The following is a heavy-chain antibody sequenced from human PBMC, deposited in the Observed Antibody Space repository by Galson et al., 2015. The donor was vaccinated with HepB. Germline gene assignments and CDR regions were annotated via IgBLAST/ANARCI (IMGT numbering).Heavy chain of an antibody. V-gene: IGHV4-39*01. J-gene: IGHJ4*02. Sequence: ETLSLTCTVSGGSISSSSYYWGWIRQPPGKGLEWIGSIYYSGSTYYNPSLKSRVTISVDTSKNQFSLKLSSVTAADTAVYYCASLNSSGGLDYWGQGTLVTVSS. CDR3: ASLNSSGGLDY. CDR2: IYYSGST. D-gene: IGHD6-19*01. CDR1: GGSISSSSYY.